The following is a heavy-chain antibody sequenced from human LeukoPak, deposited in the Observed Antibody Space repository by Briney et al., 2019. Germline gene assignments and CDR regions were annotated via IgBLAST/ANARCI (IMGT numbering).Heavy chain of an antibody. Sequence: GGSLRLSCAASGFTFTDYAMAWVRQAPGKGLEWVSAISGSGDSTYYADSVKGRFTISRDNSKNTLYVQMNSLRADDTAIYYCAQVSYRYYGSGSYQFDYWGQGTLVTVSS. D-gene: IGHD3-10*01. CDR1: GFTFTDYA. CDR3: AQVSYRYYGSGSYQFDY. V-gene: IGHV3-23*01. CDR2: ISGSGDST. J-gene: IGHJ4*02.